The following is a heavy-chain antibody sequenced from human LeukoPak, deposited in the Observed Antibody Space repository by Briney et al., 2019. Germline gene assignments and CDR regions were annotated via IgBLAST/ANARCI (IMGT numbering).Heavy chain of an antibody. J-gene: IGHJ4*02. V-gene: IGHV4-31*03. D-gene: IGHD3-10*01. CDR3: ARAPRMVRGIIASDFDS. Sequence: PSETLSLTCTVSGGSISSNSYYWSWLRQHPGKGLEWTGYIYYTGSTYHNPSLKSRITLSVDTSKNQFSLKLSSVTAADTAVYYCARAPRMVRGIIASDFDSWGQGTLVTVSS. CDR1: GGSISSNSYY. CDR2: IYYTGST.